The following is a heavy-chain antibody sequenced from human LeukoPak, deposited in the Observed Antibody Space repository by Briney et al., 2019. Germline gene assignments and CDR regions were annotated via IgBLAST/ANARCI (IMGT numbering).Heavy chain of an antibody. D-gene: IGHD1-1*01. CDR1: GFTFSNYW. CDR3: AKGLKTTVGPYMGYHYYMDV. V-gene: IGHV3-7*03. Sequence: GGSLKLSCVASGFTFSNYWMSWVRQAPGKGLEWVANIKQDGSEKYYVDSVKGRFTISRDNSKNTLSLQMNSLRAEDTAVYYCAKGLKTTVGPYMGYHYYMDVWGKGTTVTVSS. CDR2: IKQDGSEK. J-gene: IGHJ6*03.